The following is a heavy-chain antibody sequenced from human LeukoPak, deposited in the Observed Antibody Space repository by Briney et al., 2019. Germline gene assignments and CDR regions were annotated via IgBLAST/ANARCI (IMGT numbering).Heavy chain of an antibody. CDR1: GFTFANYD. CDR2: IYSGGST. CDR3: ARGEGGIAATPEDY. Sequence: GGSLRLSCTTSGFTFANYDMSWVRQAPGKGLEWVSVIYSGGSTYYADSVKGRFTVSRDNSKNSLFLQMNSLRAEDTAVYYCARGEGGIAATPEDYWGQGTLVTVSS. V-gene: IGHV3-53*01. D-gene: IGHD6-13*01. J-gene: IGHJ4*02.